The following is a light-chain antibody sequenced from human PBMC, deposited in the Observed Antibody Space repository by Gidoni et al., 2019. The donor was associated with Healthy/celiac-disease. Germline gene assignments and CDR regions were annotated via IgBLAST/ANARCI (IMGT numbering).Light chain of an antibody. V-gene: IGLV3-1*01. J-gene: IGLJ2*01. CDR2: QDS. Sequence: SYELPHPPSVSVSPGQTASITCPGDKLGDKYACWYQQKPAQSPVLVIYQDSKRPSGIPARFSGSNSGNTATLTISGTQAMDEADYYCQAWDSSTYGVFGGGTKLTVL. CDR3: QAWDSSTYGV. CDR1: KLGDKY.